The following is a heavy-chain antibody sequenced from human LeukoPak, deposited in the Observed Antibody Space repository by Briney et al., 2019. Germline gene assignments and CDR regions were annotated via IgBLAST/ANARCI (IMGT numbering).Heavy chain of an antibody. CDR1: GFTFTAYW. J-gene: IGHJ3*02. V-gene: IGHV3-30*02. D-gene: IGHD1-26*01. Sequence: GGSLRLSCAASGFTFTAYWMSWVRQAPGKGLEWVAFIRYDGSNKYYADSVKGRFTISRDNSKNTLYLQMNSLRAEDTAVYYCAKDGGSYFMDAFDIWGQGTMVTVSS. CDR3: AKDGGSYFMDAFDI. CDR2: IRYDGSNK.